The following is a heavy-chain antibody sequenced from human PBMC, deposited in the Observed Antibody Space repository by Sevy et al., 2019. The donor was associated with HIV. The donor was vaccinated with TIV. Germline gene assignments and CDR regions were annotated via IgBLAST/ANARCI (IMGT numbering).Heavy chain of an antibody. CDR1: GLTFNNAW. J-gene: IGHJ4*02. CDR3: TTKHGFWSGYYYFDY. D-gene: IGHD3-3*01. V-gene: IGHV3-15*01. Sequence: GGSLRLSCAASGLTFNNAWMTWVRQAPGMGLEWVGRIKSKTDGGTTDYAAPMKSRFTISRDDSKNTLYLQMNSLKTEDTAVYYCTTKHGFWSGYYYFDYWGQGTLVTVSS. CDR2: IKSKTDGGTT.